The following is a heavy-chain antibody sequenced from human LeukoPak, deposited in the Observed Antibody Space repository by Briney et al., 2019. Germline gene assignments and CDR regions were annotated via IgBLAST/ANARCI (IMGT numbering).Heavy chain of an antibody. CDR2: ISSSGTTI. D-gene: IGHD5-12*01. V-gene: IGHV3-48*03. J-gene: IGHJ4*02. CDR1: GFTFSSSE. CDR3: ARVWLRSFDY. Sequence: GGSLRLSCAASGFTFSSSEMNWVRQAPGKGLEWVSYISSSGTTIYYADSVNGRFAISRDNAKNSLHLQMNSLRAEDTAVYYCARVWLRSFDYWGQGTLVTVSS.